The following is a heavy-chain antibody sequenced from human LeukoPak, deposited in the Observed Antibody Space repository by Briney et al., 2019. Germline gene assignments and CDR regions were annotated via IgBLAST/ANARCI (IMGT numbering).Heavy chain of an antibody. CDR2: VFYPGST. D-gene: IGHD6-13*01. CDR1: GGSINSHY. Sequence: SETLSLTCTVSGGSINSHYWSWIRQPPGKGLEWIGYVFYPGSTNYNPSLKSRVSMPLDTSRDQFSLRLTSVTAADTAIYYCASRPADSTWYGVFDYWSQGTLVTVSS. V-gene: IGHV4-59*11. J-gene: IGHJ4*02. CDR3: ASRPADSTWYGVFDY.